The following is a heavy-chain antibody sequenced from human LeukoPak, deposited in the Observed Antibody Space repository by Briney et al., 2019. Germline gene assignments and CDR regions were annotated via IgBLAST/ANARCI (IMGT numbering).Heavy chain of an antibody. CDR3: ARGPGHSKADQYSYMDV. CDR1: GYTFTVYY. Sequence: ASVKVSCKASGYTFTVYYIHWVRQAPGQGLEWVGWINPSGGATNSAQRFQGRVTMTRDTPISTAYMDLSRLRSDDTAVYYCARGPGHSKADQYSYMDVWGKGTTVTVSS. J-gene: IGHJ6*03. CDR2: INPSGGAT. V-gene: IGHV1-2*02. D-gene: IGHD2-2*01.